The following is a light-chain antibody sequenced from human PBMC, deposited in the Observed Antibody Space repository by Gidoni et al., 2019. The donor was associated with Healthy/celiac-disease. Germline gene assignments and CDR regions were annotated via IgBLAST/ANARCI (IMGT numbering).Light chain of an antibody. J-gene: IGKJ1*01. CDR2: KAS. CDR3: KQYSSYSWT. CDR1: QSISSW. Sequence: DIQMTQSPPTLSAFVVDRVTITYRASQSISSWLAWYQQKPGKAPKLLISKASTLESGVPSRFSGSGAGTEFALTISSLQPDDFATYYCKQYSSYSWTFGQGTKVEIK. V-gene: IGKV1-5*03.